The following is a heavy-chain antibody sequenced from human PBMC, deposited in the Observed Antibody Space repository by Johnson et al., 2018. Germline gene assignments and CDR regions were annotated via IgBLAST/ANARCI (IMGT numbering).Heavy chain of an antibody. J-gene: IGHJ3*02. CDR2: IYSGGST. V-gene: IGHV3-66*02. D-gene: IGHD3-16*01. CDR3: AGLHYDYVWGSSPGAFDI. Sequence: VQLVQSGGGLVQXGGSLRLXCAASGFTVSSNYMSWVRQAPGKGLEWVSVIYSGGSTYYADSVKGRFTISRDNSKNTLYLQMNSLRAEDTAGYYCAGLHYDYVWGSSPGAFDIWGQVTMVTVSS. CDR1: GFTVSSNY.